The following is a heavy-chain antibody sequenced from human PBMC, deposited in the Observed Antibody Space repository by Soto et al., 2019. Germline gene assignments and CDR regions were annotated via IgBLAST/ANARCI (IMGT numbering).Heavy chain of an antibody. CDR3: AREAGVQYPFDP. CDR1: GGSIRSYY. D-gene: IGHD1-1*01. CDR2: IYYSGST. Sequence: QVQLQESGPGLVKPSETLSLTCTVSGGSIRSYYWSWIRQPPGKGLEWIGYIYYSGSTNYNPSLKSRVTISVDTSKSQFYLKLSSVTAADTAMYYCAREAGVQYPFDPWGQGTLVTVSS. V-gene: IGHV4-59*01. J-gene: IGHJ5*02.